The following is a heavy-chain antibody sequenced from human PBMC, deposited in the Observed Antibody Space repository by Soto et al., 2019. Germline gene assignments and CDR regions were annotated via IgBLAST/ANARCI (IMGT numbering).Heavy chain of an antibody. J-gene: IGHJ4*02. CDR2: IKTKPDDGTI. D-gene: IGHD6-6*01. Sequence: GGSLRLSCAASGLIFSDVWMTWVRQAPGKGLEWVGRIKTKPDDGTIDYAAPVRGRFTISRDDSVYLQMDGLRADDTAVYYCARQAARNYIDSWGQGNSVTVSS. CDR3: ARQAARNYIDS. V-gene: IGHV3-15*01. CDR1: GLIFSDVW.